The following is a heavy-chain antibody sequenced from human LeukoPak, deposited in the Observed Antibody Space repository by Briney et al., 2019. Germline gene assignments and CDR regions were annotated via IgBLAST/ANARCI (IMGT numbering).Heavy chain of an antibody. J-gene: IGHJ4*02. D-gene: IGHD2-21*01. V-gene: IGHV4-59*01. CDR2: IYYSGST. CDR1: GGSFSGYY. Sequence: SETLSLTCAVYGGSFSGYYWSWIRQPPGKGLEWIGYIYYSGSTNYNPSLKSRVTISVDTSKNQFSLKLSSVTAADTAVYYCARSPRMLLGNFDYWGQGTLVTVSS. CDR3: ARSPRMLLGNFDY.